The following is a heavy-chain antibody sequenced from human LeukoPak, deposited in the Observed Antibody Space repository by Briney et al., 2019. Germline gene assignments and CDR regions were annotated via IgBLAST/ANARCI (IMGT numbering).Heavy chain of an antibody. Sequence: PSETLSLTCTVSGGSISSGGYYWSWIRQPPGKGLEWIGYIYYSGSTNYNPSLKSRVTISVDTSKNQFSLKLSSVTAADTAVYYCARSLRYCSSTSCYSFDPWGQGTLVTVSS. D-gene: IGHD2-2*01. CDR2: IYYSGST. V-gene: IGHV4-61*08. CDR1: GGSISSGGYY. CDR3: ARSLRYCSSTSCYSFDP. J-gene: IGHJ5*02.